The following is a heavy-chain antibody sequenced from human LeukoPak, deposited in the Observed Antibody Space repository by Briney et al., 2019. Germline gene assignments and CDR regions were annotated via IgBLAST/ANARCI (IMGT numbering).Heavy chain of an antibody. J-gene: IGHJ4*02. D-gene: IGHD3-10*01. Sequence: SETLSLTCTVSGYSISSGYYWGWIRQPPGKGLEWIGSIYHSGSTYYNPSLKSRVTISVDTSKNQFSPKLSSVTAADTAVYYCARRTYYYGSGSYYSLDYWGQGTLVTVSS. CDR3: ARRTYYYGSGSYYSLDY. CDR1: GYSISSGYY. V-gene: IGHV4-38-2*02. CDR2: IYHSGST.